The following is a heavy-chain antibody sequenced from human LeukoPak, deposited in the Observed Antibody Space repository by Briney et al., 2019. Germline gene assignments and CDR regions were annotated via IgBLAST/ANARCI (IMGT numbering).Heavy chain of an antibody. Sequence: PSETLSLTCTVSGGSIRRSNYYWGWIRQPPGKGLEWIGSFYYSGSTYYNSSLKSRVTISVDTSKTQFSLKLSSVTAADTAVYYCASCGDYVGCDYWGQGILVTVSS. V-gene: IGHV4-39*01. J-gene: IGHJ4*02. D-gene: IGHD4-17*01. CDR2: FYYSGST. CDR3: ASCGDYVGCDY. CDR1: GGSIRRSNYY.